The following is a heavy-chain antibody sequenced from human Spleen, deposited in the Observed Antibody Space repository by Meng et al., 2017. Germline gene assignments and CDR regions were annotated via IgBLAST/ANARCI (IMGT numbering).Heavy chain of an antibody. CDR2: INHSGST. CDR3: ARGPTTMAHDFDY. CDR1: GGSFSDYY. V-gene: IGHV4-34*01. D-gene: IGHD4-11*01. J-gene: IGHJ4*02. Sequence: VQLHLWGSGLFNPSETLTRSCVVSGGSFSDYYWSWSRQPPGKGLEWIGEINHSGSTNYNPSLESRATISVDTSQNNLSLKLSSVTAADSAVYYCARGPTTMAHDFDYWGQGTLVTVSS.